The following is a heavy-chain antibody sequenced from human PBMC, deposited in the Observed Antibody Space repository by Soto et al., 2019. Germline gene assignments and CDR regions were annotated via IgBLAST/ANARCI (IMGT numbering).Heavy chain of an antibody. CDR1: GGSISSSNW. CDR2: IYHSGST. Sequence: QVQLQESGPGLVKPSGTLSLTCAVSGGSISSSNWWSWVRQPPGKGLEWIGEIYHSGSTNYNPSLKSRVTISVDKSKNQFSLKLSSLTAADTAVYYCARDFSNIAAAGSYNWFDPWGQGTLVTVSS. J-gene: IGHJ5*02. D-gene: IGHD6-13*01. CDR3: ARDFSNIAAAGSYNWFDP. V-gene: IGHV4-4*02.